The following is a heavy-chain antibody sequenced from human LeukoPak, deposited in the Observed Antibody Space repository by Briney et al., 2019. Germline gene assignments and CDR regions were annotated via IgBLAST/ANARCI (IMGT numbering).Heavy chain of an antibody. V-gene: IGHV3-7*01. CDR1: GFSFSTSW. CDR3: ARASKFWSDPDAFDI. J-gene: IGHJ3*02. CDR2: IKEDGTEK. Sequence: GGSLRLSCEASGFSFSTSWMSWVRQAPGKGLEWVANIKEDGTEKYYVDSVKGRFTISRDDAKNSLYLQMSNLRAEDTAVYYCARASKFWSDPDAFDIWGQGTTVTVSS. D-gene: IGHD2-2*01.